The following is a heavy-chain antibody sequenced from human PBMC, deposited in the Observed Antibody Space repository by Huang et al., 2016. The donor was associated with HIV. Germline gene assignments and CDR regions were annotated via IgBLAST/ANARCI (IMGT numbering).Heavy chain of an antibody. V-gene: IGHV3-48*01. CDR3: AREGGYGFWSNYPKYFFDL. CDR2: ISASWAIM. Sequence: EVRLVESGGGVVQPGGSMILSCYASGFVFGSYSMHLVRHGTVNGLDWVVYISASWAIMYYAVSLYGILITPRGKVKTLVSLKMHTMRAEDTVLYYCAREGGYGFWSNYPKYFFDLWGHGTPVTVSS. J-gene: IGHJ4*01. CDR1: GFVFGSYS. D-gene: IGHD3-3*01.